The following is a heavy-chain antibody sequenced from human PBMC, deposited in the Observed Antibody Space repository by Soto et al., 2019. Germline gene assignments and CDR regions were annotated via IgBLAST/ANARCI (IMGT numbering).Heavy chain of an antibody. V-gene: IGHV1-2*04. J-gene: IGHJ6*02. Sequence: GASVKVSCKASGYTFTGYYMHWVRQAPGQGLEWMGWINPNSGGTNYAQKFQGWVTMTRDTSISTAYMELSRLRSDDTAVYYCARGWIHGGNSRYYYGMDVWGQGTTVTVSS. D-gene: IGHD2-21*02. CDR2: INPNSGGT. CDR1: GYTFTGYY. CDR3: ARGWIHGGNSRYYYGMDV.